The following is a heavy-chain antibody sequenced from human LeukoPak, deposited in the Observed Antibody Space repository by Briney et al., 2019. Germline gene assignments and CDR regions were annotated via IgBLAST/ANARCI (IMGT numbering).Heavy chain of an antibody. CDR2: ISAYDGNT. CDR1: GYTFTSYG. J-gene: IGHJ4*02. D-gene: IGHD2-2*01. Sequence: ASVKVSCKASGYTFTSYGISWVRQAPGQGLEWMGWISAYDGNTNYAQKLQGRVTMTTDTSTSTAYMELRSLRSDDTAVYYCARVAQRIVVVPAECDYWGQGTLVTVSS. V-gene: IGHV1-18*01. CDR3: ARVAQRIVVVPAECDY.